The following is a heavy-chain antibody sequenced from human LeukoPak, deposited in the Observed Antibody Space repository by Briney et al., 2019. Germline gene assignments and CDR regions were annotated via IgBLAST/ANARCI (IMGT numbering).Heavy chain of an antibody. Sequence: GGSLRLSCAASGFTVSSNYMSWVRQAPGKGLEWVSVIYSGGSTYYADSVKGRFTISRDNSKSTLYLQMNSLRAEDTAVYYCARGAYYYGSSFDYWGQGTLVTVSS. CDR3: ARGAYYYGSSFDY. V-gene: IGHV3-66*01. CDR1: GFTVSSNY. J-gene: IGHJ4*02. D-gene: IGHD3-10*01. CDR2: IYSGGST.